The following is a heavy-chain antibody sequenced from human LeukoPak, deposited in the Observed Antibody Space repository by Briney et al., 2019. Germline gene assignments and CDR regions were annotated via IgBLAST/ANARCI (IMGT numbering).Heavy chain of an antibody. V-gene: IGHV6-1*01. CDR2: TYYRSKWYN. CDR1: GDSVPSNSAA. D-gene: IGHD2-15*01. J-gene: IGHJ5*02. Sequence: SQTLSLTCALSGDSVPSNSAAWHWPRQSPSRGLEWLGRTYYRSKWYNDYAVSVKSRITINPDTSKNQFSLQLNSVTPEDTAVYYCARDPAILGYCSGGSCYSGWFDRWGQGTLVTVSS. CDR3: ARDPAILGYCSGGSCYSGWFDR.